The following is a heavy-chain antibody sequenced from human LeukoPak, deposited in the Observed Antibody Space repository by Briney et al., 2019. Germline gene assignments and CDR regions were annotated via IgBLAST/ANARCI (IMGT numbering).Heavy chain of an antibody. Sequence: SGTLSLTCTVSGGSISSSSYYWGWIRQPPGKGLEWIGSIYYSGSTYYNPSLKSRVTISVDTSKNQFSLKLSSVTAADTAVYYCARSPPPGTLDYWGQGTLVTVSS. CDR1: GGSISSSSYY. V-gene: IGHV4-39*07. CDR2: IYYSGST. J-gene: IGHJ4*02. D-gene: IGHD6-13*01. CDR3: ARSPPPGTLDY.